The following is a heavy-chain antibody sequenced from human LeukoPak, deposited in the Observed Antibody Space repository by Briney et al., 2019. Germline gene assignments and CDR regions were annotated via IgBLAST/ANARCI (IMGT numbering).Heavy chain of an antibody. D-gene: IGHD3-10*01. CDR3: AKERRGSYMDV. V-gene: IGHV3-43D*04. Sequence: GGSLRLSCAASGFTFGDYAMQWVRQAPGKGLEGVSLINWDATRTYYGDSVTGRLTIYRNKSKNSLSLQMNSLRPEDTALYYCAKERRGSYMDVWGKGTTVTVSS. CDR1: GFTFGDYA. J-gene: IGHJ6*03. CDR2: INWDATRT.